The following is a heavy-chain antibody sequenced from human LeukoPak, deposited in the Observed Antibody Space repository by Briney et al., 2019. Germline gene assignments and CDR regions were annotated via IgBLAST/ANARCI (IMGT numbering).Heavy chain of an antibody. CDR3: AKDQSDP. J-gene: IGHJ5*02. CDR2: ISGSGGST. Sequence: PSETLSLTCTVSGGSISSYYWSWVRQAPGKGLEWVSAISGSGGSTYYADSVKGRFTISRDNSKNTLYLQMNSLRAEDTAVYYCAKDQSDPWGQGTLVTVSS. V-gene: IGHV3-23*01. CDR1: GGSISSYY.